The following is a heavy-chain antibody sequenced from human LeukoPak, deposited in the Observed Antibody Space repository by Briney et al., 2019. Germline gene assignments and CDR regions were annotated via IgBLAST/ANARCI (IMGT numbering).Heavy chain of an antibody. CDR1: GYTLTELS. J-gene: IGHJ5*02. D-gene: IGHD3-9*01. V-gene: IGHV1-24*01. Sequence: ASVKVSCKVSGYTLTELSMDWVRQAPGKGLEWMGGFDPEDGETIYAQKFQGRVTMTEDTSTDTAYMELSSLRSEDTAVYYCATRKLDILTGYYYNWFDPWGQGTLVTVSS. CDR3: ATRKLDILTGYYYNWFDP. CDR2: FDPEDGET.